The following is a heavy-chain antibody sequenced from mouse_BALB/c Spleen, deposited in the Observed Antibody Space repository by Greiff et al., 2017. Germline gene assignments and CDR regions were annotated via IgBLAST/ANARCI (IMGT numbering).Heavy chain of an antibody. CDR1: GYTFTDYW. D-gene: IGHD1-1*01. J-gene: IGHJ3*01. CDR3: ARAYGSSSWFAY. Sequence: QVQLKQPGAELVMPGASVKMSCKASGYTFTDYWMHWVKQRPGQGLEWIGAIDTSDSYTSYNQKFKGKATLTVDESSSTAYMQLSSLTSEDSAVYYCARAYGSSSWFAYWGQGTLVTVSA. V-gene: IGHV1-69*01. CDR2: IDTSDSYT.